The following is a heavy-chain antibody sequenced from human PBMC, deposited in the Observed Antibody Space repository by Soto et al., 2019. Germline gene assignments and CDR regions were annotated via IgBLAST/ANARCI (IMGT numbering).Heavy chain of an antibody. V-gene: IGHV1-18*01. J-gene: IGHJ5*02. Sequence: APAEASSKACRLTIDSRCSWSVWQAPGKRLEWMGWISAYNGNTNYAQKLQGRVTMTTDTSTSTAYMELRSLRSDDTAVYYCARVGYYYDSSGYYFGHWFDPWGQGTLVTVSS. CDR1: RLTIDSRC. CDR2: ISAYNGNT. D-gene: IGHD3-22*01. CDR3: ARVGYYYDSSGYYFGHWFDP.